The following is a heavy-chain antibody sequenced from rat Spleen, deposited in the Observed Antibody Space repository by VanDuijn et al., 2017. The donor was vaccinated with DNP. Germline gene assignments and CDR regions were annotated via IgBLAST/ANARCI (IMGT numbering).Heavy chain of an antibody. D-gene: IGHD3-6*01. CDR2: ISPNGGST. Sequence: EVQLVESGGGLVQPGRSLKVSCAASGFTFSNYDMHWVRQAPTKGLEWVASISPNGGSTYYRDSVKGRFTISRDNAKSTLYLQMDSLRSEDTATYYCATHDNWAWGQGTSVTVSS. CDR3: ATHDNWA. CDR1: GFTFSNYD. V-gene: IGHV5-19*01. J-gene: IGHJ4*01.